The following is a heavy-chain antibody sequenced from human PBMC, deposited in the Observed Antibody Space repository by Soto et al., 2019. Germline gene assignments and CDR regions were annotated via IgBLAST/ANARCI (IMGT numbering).Heavy chain of an antibody. CDR2: IYYSGST. CDR1: GGSISSGGCY. J-gene: IGHJ5*02. Sequence: SETLSLTCTVSGGSISSGGCYWSWIRQHPGKGLEWIGYIYYSGSTYYNPSLKSRVTISVDTSKNQFSLKLSSVTAADTAVYYCARSRNTHYDFWSGPASTNWFDPWGQGTLVTVSS. CDR3: ARSRNTHYDFWSGPASTNWFDP. D-gene: IGHD3-3*01. V-gene: IGHV4-31*03.